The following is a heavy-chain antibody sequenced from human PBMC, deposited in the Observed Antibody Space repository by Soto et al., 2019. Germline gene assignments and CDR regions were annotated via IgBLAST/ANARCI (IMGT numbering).Heavy chain of an antibody. V-gene: IGHV3-74*01. CDR3: AGYDFWSGKYYYGMDV. CDR2: INSDGSST. D-gene: IGHD3-3*01. Sequence: PGGSLRLSCAASGFTFSSYWMHWVRQAPGKGLVWVSRINSDGSSTSYADSVKGRFTISRDNAKNTLYLQMNSLRAEDTAVYYCAGYDFWSGKYYYGMDVWGQGTTVTVSS. J-gene: IGHJ6*02. CDR1: GFTFSSYW.